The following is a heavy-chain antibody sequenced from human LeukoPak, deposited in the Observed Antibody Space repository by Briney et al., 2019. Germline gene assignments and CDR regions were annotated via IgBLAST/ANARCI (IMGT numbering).Heavy chain of an antibody. Sequence: GGSLRLSCAASGFTFTSYGMSWVRQAPGKGLEWVSAISGSGGDTSYAASVKGRFTLSRDNSKNTLYLQINSLRADDTAVYYCARDSYCTSTTCRRDFDYWGQGTLVTVSS. J-gene: IGHJ4*02. CDR3: ARDSYCTSTTCRRDFDY. CDR1: GFTFTSYG. V-gene: IGHV3-23*01. CDR2: ISGSGGDT. D-gene: IGHD2-2*01.